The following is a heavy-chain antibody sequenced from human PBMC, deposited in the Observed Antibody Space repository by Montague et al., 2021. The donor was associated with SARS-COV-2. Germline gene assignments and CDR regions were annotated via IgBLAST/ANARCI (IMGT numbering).Heavy chain of an antibody. D-gene: IGHD3-22*01. V-gene: IGHV4-31*03. CDR3: ARSPEPMIILIITSLNWYFDL. CDR1: GGSISSGGYY. CDR2: IYYSGGT. J-gene: IGHJ2*01. Sequence: TLSLTCTVSGGSISSGGYYWSWIRQHPGKGLEWIGYIYYSGGTYYNPSLKSRVTISVDTSKNQFSLKMSSVTAADTAVYYCARSPEPMIILIITSLNWYFDLWDRGTLVTVSS.